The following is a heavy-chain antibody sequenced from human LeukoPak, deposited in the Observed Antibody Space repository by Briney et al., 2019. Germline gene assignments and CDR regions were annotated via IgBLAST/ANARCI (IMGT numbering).Heavy chain of an antibody. CDR2: ISAYNGNT. CDR3: ATVQSVGGSYQDLRLNPGWFDP. Sequence: ASVKVSCKASGYTFTSYGISWVRQAPGQGLEWMGWISAYNGNTNYAQKLQGRVTMTEDTSTDTAYMELSSLRSEDTAVYYCATVQSVGGSYQDLRLNPGWFDPWGQGTLVTVSS. V-gene: IGHV1-18*01. J-gene: IGHJ5*02. CDR1: GYTFTSYG. D-gene: IGHD1-26*01.